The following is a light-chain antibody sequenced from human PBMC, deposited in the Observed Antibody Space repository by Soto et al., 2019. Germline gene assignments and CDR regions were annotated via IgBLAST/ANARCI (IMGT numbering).Light chain of an antibody. J-gene: IGKJ1*01. CDR2: SAS. CDR1: QSIDTN. CDR3: QQYNNWPPWT. V-gene: IGKV3-15*01. Sequence: ETVMTQSPATLSVSPGERATLSCSASQSIDTNLAWYQHKPGQTPRLLIYSASTRATGVPSRFSGSGSGTEFTLTISSLQSEDFAVHYCQQYNNWPPWTFGQGTKVEVK.